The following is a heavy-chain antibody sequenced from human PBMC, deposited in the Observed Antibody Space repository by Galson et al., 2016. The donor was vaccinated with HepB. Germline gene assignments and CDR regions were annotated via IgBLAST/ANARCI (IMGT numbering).Heavy chain of an antibody. CDR2: IYYSGST. CDR1: GFSVSSSY. Sequence: LRLSCAVSGFSVSSSYMTWVRQHPGRGLEWIGYIYYSGSTSYNPSLVSRLRISADASKNLFSLKLSSVTAADTAMYYCARGVDYYGSKRLIDYWGRGTLVIVSS. D-gene: IGHD3-10*01. V-gene: IGHV4-31*02. CDR3: ARGVDYYGSKRLIDY. J-gene: IGHJ4*02.